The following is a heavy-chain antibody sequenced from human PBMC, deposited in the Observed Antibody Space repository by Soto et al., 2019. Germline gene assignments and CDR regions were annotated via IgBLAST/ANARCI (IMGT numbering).Heavy chain of an antibody. V-gene: IGHV3-7*01. J-gene: IGHJ5*02. CDR2: IKQDGSEK. D-gene: IGHD3-3*01. Sequence: EVQLVESGGGLVQPGGSLRLSCAASGFTFSSYWMSWVRQAPGKGLEWVANIKQDGSEKYYVDSVKGRFTISRDNANNSRYMQMNSLRAEDTAVYYCARDEYDFWSGYYGWGCFDPWGQGTLVTVSS. CDR3: ARDEYDFWSGYYGWGCFDP. CDR1: GFTFSSYW.